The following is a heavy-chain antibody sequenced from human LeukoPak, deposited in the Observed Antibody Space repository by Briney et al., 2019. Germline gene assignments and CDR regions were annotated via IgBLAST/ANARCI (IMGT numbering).Heavy chain of an antibody. J-gene: IGHJ5*02. CDR1: GFTFSSYA. V-gene: IGHV3-23*01. CDR2: ISGSGGST. Sequence: GGSLRLSCAASGFTFSSYAMSWVRQAPGRGLEWVSAISGSGGSTYYADSVKGRFTISRDNSKNTRYLQMNSLRAEDTAVYYCAKDRGIAARPNWFDPWGQGTLVTVSS. D-gene: IGHD6-6*01. CDR3: AKDRGIAARPNWFDP.